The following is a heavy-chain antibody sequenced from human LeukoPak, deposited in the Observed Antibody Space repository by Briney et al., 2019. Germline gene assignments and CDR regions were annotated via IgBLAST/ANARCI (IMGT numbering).Heavy chain of an antibody. J-gene: IGHJ6*02. CDR2: ISGSGGST. Sequence: PGRSLRLSCASSVCTFSSYAMSWVRQAQGKGLEWVSAISGSGGSTYYADSVQGRFTISRDNTKHTLYLQMNSLRAEDTAVYYCAKDAARVDYYYYGMDVWGQGTTVTVSS. CDR3: AKDAARVDYYYYGMDV. V-gene: IGHV3-23*01. D-gene: IGHD6-13*01. CDR1: VCTFSSYA.